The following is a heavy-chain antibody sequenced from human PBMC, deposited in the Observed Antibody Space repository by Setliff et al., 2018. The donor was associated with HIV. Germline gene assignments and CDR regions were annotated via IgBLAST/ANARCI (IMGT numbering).Heavy chain of an antibody. D-gene: IGHD6-19*01. CDR2: INCGNGKS. CDR1: GYTFSSYT. V-gene: IGHV1-3*01. CDR3: ARATTVISMTVAGTIDY. Sequence: GASVKVSCKASGYTFSSYTMHWVRQAPGQGLEWMGWINCGNGKSKYSQRFQGRVTLTTDTSTGTAYMDLRSLRSDDTAVYYCARATTVISMTVAGTIDYWGQGTLVTVSS. J-gene: IGHJ4*02.